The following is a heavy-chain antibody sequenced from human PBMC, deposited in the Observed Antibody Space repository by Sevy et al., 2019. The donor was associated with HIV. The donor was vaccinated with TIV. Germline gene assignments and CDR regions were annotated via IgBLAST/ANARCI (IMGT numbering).Heavy chain of an antibody. Sequence: ASVKVSCKASGGTFSSYAISWVRQAPGQGLEWMGGIIPIFGTANYAQKFQGRVTITADESTSTAYMEVSSLRSEDTAVYYCARVGRTAPYYDFWSGSFDYWGQGTLVTVSS. V-gene: IGHV1-69*13. D-gene: IGHD3-3*01. CDR1: GGTFSSYA. CDR3: ARVGRTAPYYDFWSGSFDY. J-gene: IGHJ4*02. CDR2: IIPIFGTA.